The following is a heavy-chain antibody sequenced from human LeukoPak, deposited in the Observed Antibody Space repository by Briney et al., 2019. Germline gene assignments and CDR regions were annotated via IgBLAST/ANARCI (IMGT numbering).Heavy chain of an antibody. CDR3: AKDQSPKRYRQTSDS. J-gene: IGHJ4*02. Sequence: GGSLRLSCAASGSLFSNYAMHWVRQTPGKGLEWVAVVSYDGSDKYYADSVKGRFTISRDNSKSTLFLQMNSLRVEDTAVYYCAKDQSPKRYRQTSDSWGQGTLVTVSS. CDR1: GSLFSNYA. V-gene: IGHV3-30-3*01. CDR2: VSYDGSDK. D-gene: IGHD5-18*01.